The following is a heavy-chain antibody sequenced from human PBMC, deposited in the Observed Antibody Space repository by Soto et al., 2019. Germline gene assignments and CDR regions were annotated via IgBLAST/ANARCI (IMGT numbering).Heavy chain of an antibody. Sequence: WWSLRLSCSASVFTCSNYDMHWFRQATGKGLEWVSAIDIAGDTYYPDSVKGRFTISREKAKNSLYLQMNSLRADDTAVYYCARAARWLQSRYFDLWGRGTLVTVSS. CDR1: VFTCSNYD. V-gene: IGHV3-13*01. D-gene: IGHD5-12*01. CDR2: IDIAGDT. CDR3: ARAARWLQSRYFDL. J-gene: IGHJ2*01.